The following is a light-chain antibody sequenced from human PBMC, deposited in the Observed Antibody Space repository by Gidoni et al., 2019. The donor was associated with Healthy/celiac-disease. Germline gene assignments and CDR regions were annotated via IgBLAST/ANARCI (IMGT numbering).Light chain of an antibody. CDR1: QSISSW. V-gene: IGKV1-5*03. CDR3: QQFNSYPYT. CDR2: KAS. Sequence: DIQMTQSPSTLSASVGDRVTITCRASQSISSWLAWYQQKPGKAPKLLIYKASSLESGVPSRFSGSGSGTEFTLTISSLQPDDFATYYCQQFNSYPYTFGQGTKLEIK. J-gene: IGKJ2*01.